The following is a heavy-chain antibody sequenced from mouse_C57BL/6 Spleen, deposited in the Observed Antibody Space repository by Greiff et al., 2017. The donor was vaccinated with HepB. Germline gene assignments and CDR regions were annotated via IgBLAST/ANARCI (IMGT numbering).Heavy chain of an antibody. CDR3: ARPITTRGYFDY. CDR2: ISSGSSTI. CDR1: GFTFSDYG. Sequence: EVKLVESGGGLVKPGGSLKLSCAASGFTFSDYGMHWVRQAPEKGLEWVAYISSGSSTIYYADTVKGRFTISRDNAKNTLFLQMTSLRSEDTAMYYCARPITTRGYFDYWGQGTTLTVSS. D-gene: IGHD1-2*01. V-gene: IGHV5-17*01. J-gene: IGHJ2*01.